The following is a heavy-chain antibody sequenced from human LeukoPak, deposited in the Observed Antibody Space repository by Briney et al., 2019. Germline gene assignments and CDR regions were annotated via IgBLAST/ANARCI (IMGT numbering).Heavy chain of an antibody. J-gene: IGHJ2*01. V-gene: IGHV3-53*01. D-gene: IGHD3-22*01. CDR2: IYTTEHT. Sequence: GGSLRLSCAASGFTVSSNYMSWVRQAPGRGLEWVALIYTTEHTYYSDSLKGRFTISRDRSKNTVYLQMNSLRAEDTAVYYCAREGGYYSDSNTGYSDLWGRGTLVTVSS. CDR3: AREGGYYSDSNTGYSDL. CDR1: GFTVSSNY.